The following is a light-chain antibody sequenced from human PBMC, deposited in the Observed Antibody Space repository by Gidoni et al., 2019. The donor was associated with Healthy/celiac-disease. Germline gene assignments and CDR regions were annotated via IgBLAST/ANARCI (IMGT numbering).Light chain of an antibody. J-gene: IGKJ4*01. CDR1: QSVSSN. CDR2: GAP. V-gene: IGKV3-15*01. CDR3: QQYNNWPSLT. Sequence: EIVMTQSPATLSVSPGERATLSCRASQSVSSNLAWYQQKPGQAPRLLIYGAPPRATCIPARFSGSGSGTEFTLTISSLQSEDFAVYYCQQYNNWPSLTFGGGTKVEIK.